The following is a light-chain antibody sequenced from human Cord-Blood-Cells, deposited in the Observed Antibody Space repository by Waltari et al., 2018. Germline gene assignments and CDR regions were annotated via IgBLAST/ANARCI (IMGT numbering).Light chain of an antibody. CDR3: QQYGSSPLT. J-gene: IGKJ4*01. V-gene: IGKV3-20*01. CDR1: QSVSSSY. Sequence: EIVLTQSPGTLSLSPGERATLSGRASQSVSSSYLAWYQQKPGQAPRRLIYGASSRATGIPDRFSGSGSGTDFTLTISRLEPEDFAVYYCQQYGSSPLTFGGGTKVEIK. CDR2: GAS.